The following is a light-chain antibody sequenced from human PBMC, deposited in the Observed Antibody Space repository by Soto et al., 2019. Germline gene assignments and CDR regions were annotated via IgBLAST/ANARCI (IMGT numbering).Light chain of an antibody. CDR1: QSVSSTY. CDR3: QQYGSSPPYT. CDR2: GAS. Sequence: EIVLTQSPGTLSLTPGERATLSCRASQSVSSTYLAWYQQKPGQAPRLLFYGASSRAPGIPDRFSGSGSGTDFTLTISRLEPEDFAVYYCQQYGSSPPYTFGQGTKLEIK. J-gene: IGKJ2*01. V-gene: IGKV3-20*01.